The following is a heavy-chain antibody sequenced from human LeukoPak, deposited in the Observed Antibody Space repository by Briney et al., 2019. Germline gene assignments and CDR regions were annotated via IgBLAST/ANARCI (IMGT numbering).Heavy chain of an antibody. CDR1: GFAFSFSASG. CDR2: IQNDATEK. CDR3: AKDLEQWLVRGWAFDI. Sequence: GGSLRLSCTAPGFAFSFSASGIHWVRQAPGKGLEWVAFIQNDATEKSYADSVKGRCTTSRDNSKKAVYLQMNSLRAEDTAVYYCAKDLEQWLVRGWAFDIWGQGTMVTVSS. J-gene: IGHJ3*02. V-gene: IGHV3-30*02. D-gene: IGHD6-19*01.